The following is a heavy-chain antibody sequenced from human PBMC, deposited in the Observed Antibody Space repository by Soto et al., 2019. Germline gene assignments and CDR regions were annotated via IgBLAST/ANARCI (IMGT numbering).Heavy chain of an antibody. CDR3: ARVGDVSWSYYNHYNWFAP. Sequence: ASVKVSWEDSGYSFPSYGINWVRQAPGQGLEWMGWVNVYHGYTEYAEKVQGRVTMTTDTSTGTAHMELSSLRSDDTAVYYCARVGDVSWSYYNHYNWFAPWGQRTLVTVSS. J-gene: IGHJ5*02. V-gene: IGHV1-18*01. CDR2: VNVYHGYT. CDR1: GYSFPSYG. D-gene: IGHD3-10*01.